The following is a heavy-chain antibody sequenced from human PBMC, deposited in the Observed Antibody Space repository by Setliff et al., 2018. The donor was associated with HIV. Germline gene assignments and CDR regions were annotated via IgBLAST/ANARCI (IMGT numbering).Heavy chain of an antibody. Sequence: PSETLSLTCTVSGGSISSSSYYWGWIRQPPGKGLEWIGNIHYGGFFWYSPSLKSRVTISVDTSKNQFSLKLSSVTAADTAVYYCARPALGIGGGSRFDNWGQGTRVTVSS. CDR1: GGSISSSSYY. V-gene: IGHV4-39*01. CDR3: ARPALGIGGGSRFDN. CDR2: IHYGGFF. D-gene: IGHD3-10*01. J-gene: IGHJ4*02.